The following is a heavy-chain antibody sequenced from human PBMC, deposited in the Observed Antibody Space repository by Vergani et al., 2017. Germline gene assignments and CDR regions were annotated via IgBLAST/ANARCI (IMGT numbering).Heavy chain of an antibody. J-gene: IGHJ6*02. V-gene: IGHV4-39*07. CDR1: GGSISSSSYY. CDR2: IYYSGST. Sequence: QLQLQESGPGLVKPSETLSLTCTVSGGSISSSSYYWGWIRQPPGKGLEWIGSIYYSGSTYYNPSLKSRVTISVDTSKNQFSLKLSSVTAADTAVYYCARDLWGFGELGPWYGMDVWGQGTTVTVSS. D-gene: IGHD3-10*01. CDR3: ARDLWGFGELGPWYGMDV.